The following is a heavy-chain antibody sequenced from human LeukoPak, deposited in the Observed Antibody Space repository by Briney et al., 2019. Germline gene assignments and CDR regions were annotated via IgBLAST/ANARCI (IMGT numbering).Heavy chain of an antibody. D-gene: IGHD2-2*01. CDR3: AREGGAYCSSTSCDSGFDP. CDR1: GYTFTGYY. Sequence: EASVKVSCKASGYTFTGYYMHWVRQAPGQGLEWMGWINPNSGGTNYAQKFQGRVTMTRDTSISTAYMELSRLRSDDTAVYYCAREGGAYCSSTSCDSGFDPWGQGTLVTVSS. CDR2: INPNSGGT. V-gene: IGHV1-2*02. J-gene: IGHJ5*02.